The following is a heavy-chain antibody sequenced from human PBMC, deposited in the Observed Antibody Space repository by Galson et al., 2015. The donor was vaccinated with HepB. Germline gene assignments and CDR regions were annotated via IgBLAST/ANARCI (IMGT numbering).Heavy chain of an antibody. V-gene: IGHV3-23*01. D-gene: IGHD2-15*01. J-gene: IGHJ5*02. CDR3: AKDNHKILFRGRGFDP. Sequence: SLRLSCAASGFTFSSYAMSWVRQAPGKGLEWVSAISGSGGSTYYADSVKGRFTISRDNSKNTLYLQMNSLRAEDTAVYYCAKDNHKILFRGRGFDPWGQGTLVTVSS. CDR1: GFTFSSYA. CDR2: ISGSGGST.